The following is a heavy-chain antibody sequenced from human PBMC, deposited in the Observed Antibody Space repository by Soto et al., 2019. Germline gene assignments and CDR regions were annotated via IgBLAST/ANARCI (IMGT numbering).Heavy chain of an antibody. Sequence: QVPLVQSGAEVKKPGASVKVSCKASGYTFTSYGISWVRQAPGQGLEWMGWISAYNGNTNYAQKLQGRVTMTTDTSTSTAYMERRSLRSDDTAVYYCARWEEKNFDWLLYPLYYGMDVWGQGTTVTVSS. D-gene: IGHD3-9*01. J-gene: IGHJ6*02. CDR2: ISAYNGNT. V-gene: IGHV1-18*01. CDR1: GYTFTSYG. CDR3: ARWEEKNFDWLLYPLYYGMDV.